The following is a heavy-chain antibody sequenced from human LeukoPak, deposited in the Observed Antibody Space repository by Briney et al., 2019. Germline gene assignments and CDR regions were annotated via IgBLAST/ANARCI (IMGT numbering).Heavy chain of an antibody. D-gene: IGHD1-7*01. CDR1: GGSISITSYY. J-gene: IGHJ5*02. CDR3: ARHRVYDWNYPIWFDP. Sequence: PSETLSLTRTVSGGSISITSYYWGWIRQPPGKGLEWVGSAYYSGRTYYNPSLKSRVTISVDTSKNQFSLRLSSVTAADTAVYYCARHRVYDWNYPIWFDPWGQGTLVTVSS. V-gene: IGHV4-39*01. CDR2: AYYSGRT.